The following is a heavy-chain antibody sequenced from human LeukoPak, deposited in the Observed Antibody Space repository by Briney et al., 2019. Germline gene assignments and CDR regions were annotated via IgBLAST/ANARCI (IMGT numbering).Heavy chain of an antibody. CDR1: GFTFSSYW. Sequence: GGSLRLSCAASGFTFSSYWMNWARQAPGKGLEWVASINHNGNVNYYVDSVKGRFTISRDNAKDSLYLQMSNLRAEDTAVYFYARGGGLDVWGQGATVTVSS. V-gene: IGHV3-7*03. J-gene: IGHJ6*02. CDR3: ARGGGLDV. D-gene: IGHD3-16*01. CDR2: INHNGNVN.